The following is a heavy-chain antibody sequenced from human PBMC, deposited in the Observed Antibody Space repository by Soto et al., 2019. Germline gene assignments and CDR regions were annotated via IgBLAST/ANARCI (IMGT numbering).Heavy chain of an antibody. V-gene: IGHV4-4*07. Sequence: SETLSLTCTVSGASINNYYWSWIRQPAGKGLEWIGRVSTSGSTNYNPSLKSRVTMSVDTSKNQFSLMLNSVTAADTAVYYCRRDFDYWGQGTLVTVSS. D-gene: IGHD6-6*01. CDR3: RRDFDY. CDR1: GASINNYY. CDR2: VSTSGST. J-gene: IGHJ4*02.